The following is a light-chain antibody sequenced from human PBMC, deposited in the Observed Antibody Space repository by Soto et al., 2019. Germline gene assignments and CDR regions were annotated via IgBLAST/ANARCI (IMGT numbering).Light chain of an antibody. J-gene: IGKJ3*01. V-gene: IGKV1-27*01. CDR1: KGIRSY. CDR2: SAS. Sequence: DIQLTQSPSSLSASVGDRVTITCRVSKGIRSYLNWYRQKPGKIPKFLIYSASNLQSGVPSRFSWSGSGTDFTLTICSLLPEDVATYYGLRTYNVPPVTFGPGTKVDIK. CDR3: LRTYNVPPVT.